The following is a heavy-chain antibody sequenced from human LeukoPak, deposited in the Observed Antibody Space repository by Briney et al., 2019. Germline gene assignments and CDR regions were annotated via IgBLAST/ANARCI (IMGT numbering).Heavy chain of an antibody. Sequence: SETLSLTCAVYGGSFSGYYWSWIRQPPGKGLEWIGEINHSGSTNYNPSLKSRVTISVDTSKNQFSLKLSSVTAADTAVYYCARGRYIYGYRWWYFDLWGRGTLVTVSS. D-gene: IGHD5-18*01. CDR1: GGSFSGYY. CDR2: INHSGST. CDR3: ARGRYIYGYRWWYFDL. V-gene: IGHV4-34*01. J-gene: IGHJ2*01.